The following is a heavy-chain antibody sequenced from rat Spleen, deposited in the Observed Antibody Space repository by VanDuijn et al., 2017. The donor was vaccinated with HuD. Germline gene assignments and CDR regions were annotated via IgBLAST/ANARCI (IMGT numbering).Heavy chain of an antibody. Sequence: VQLKESGPGLVQPSQTLSLTCTVSGLSLTSNSVSWIRQPPGKGLEWVTSISPSGATTNYRDSVKGRFTISRDNARGTLYLQMDSLRSEDTATYYCATKDYWGQGVMVTVSS. CDR1: GLSLTSNS. CDR3: ATKDY. V-gene: IGHV5-19*01. CDR2: ISPSGATT. J-gene: IGHJ2*01.